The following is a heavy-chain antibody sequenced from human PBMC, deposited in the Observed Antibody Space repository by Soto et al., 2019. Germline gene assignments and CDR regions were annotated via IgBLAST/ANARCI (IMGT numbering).Heavy chain of an antibody. CDR1: GFTFSSYW. CDR3: AREGIPACSATAWLRPGDT. D-gene: IGHD6-13*01. V-gene: IGHV3-74*03. J-gene: IGHJ5*02. Sequence: EVQLVESGGGLVQPGGSLIVSCAASGFTFSSYWMHWVRQAPGKGLVWVSRINSDGSSTTYADSVKGRFIISRDNAKNTLHLQMRSLRAGDTAVDSRAREGIPACSATAWLRPGDTWGRGTLVTVSS. CDR2: INSDGSST.